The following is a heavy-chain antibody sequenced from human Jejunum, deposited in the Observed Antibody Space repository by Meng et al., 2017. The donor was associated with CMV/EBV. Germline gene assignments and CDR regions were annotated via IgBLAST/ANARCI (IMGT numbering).Heavy chain of an antibody. Sequence: GRLQGSGPGLVKPSETLSLTCTVSGGSISNYYWSWIRQPAGKGLEYIGRIYSSGTTKYNPSLNSRVTMSVDTSKNQFSLKVRSVTAADTAVYLCARHEVVGTAIFDYWGQGTLVTVSS. J-gene: IGHJ4*02. CDR2: IYSSGTT. D-gene: IGHD6-19*01. CDR3: ARHEVVGTAIFDY. V-gene: IGHV4-4*07. CDR1: GGSISNYY.